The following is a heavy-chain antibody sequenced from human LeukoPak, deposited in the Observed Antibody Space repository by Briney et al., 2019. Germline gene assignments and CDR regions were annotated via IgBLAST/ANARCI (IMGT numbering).Heavy chain of an antibody. CDR2: INSDGSST. CDR3: ARDSVVRKGLY. CDR1: GFTFSSYW. V-gene: IGHV3-74*01. Sequence: PGGSLRLTCAASGFTFSSYWMHWVRQAPGKGLVWVSRINSDGSSTSYADSVKGRFTISRDNAKNTLYLQMNSLRAEDTAVYYCARDSVVRKGLYWGQGTLVIVSS. D-gene: IGHD4-23*01. J-gene: IGHJ4*02.